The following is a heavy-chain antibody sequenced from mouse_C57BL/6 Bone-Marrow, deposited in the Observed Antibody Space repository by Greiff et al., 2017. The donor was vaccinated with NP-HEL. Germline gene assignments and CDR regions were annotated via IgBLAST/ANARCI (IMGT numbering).Heavy chain of an antibody. CDR1: GFTFSDYG. CDR3: ARHEGDYSNFYFDY. V-gene: IGHV5-15*01. J-gene: IGHJ2*01. D-gene: IGHD2-5*01. CDR2: ISNLAYSI. Sequence: EVKLVESGGGLVQPGGSLKLSCAASGFTFSDYGMAWVRQAPRKGPEWVAFISNLAYSIYYADTVTGRFTLSRENAKNTLYLEMSSLRSEDTAMYYGARHEGDYSNFYFDYWGQGTTLTVSS.